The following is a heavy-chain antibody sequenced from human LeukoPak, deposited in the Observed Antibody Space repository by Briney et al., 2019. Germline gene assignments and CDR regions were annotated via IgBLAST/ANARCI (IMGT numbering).Heavy chain of an antibody. Sequence: GGSLRLSCAASGFTFSSYWMSWVRQAPGKGLEWVANIKQDGSEKYYVDSVKGRFTISRDNAKNSLYLQMNSLRAEVTAVYYCARDYYDSSGYYRYDYWGQGTLVTVSS. J-gene: IGHJ4*02. CDR3: ARDYYDSSGYYRYDY. D-gene: IGHD3-22*01. CDR1: GFTFSSYW. V-gene: IGHV3-7*01. CDR2: IKQDGSEK.